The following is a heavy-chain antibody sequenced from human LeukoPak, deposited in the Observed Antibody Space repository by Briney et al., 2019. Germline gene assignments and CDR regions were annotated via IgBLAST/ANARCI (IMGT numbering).Heavy chain of an antibody. V-gene: IGHV1-2*02. CDR2: INPNRDGT. CDR1: GYTFTGYY. Sequence: GASVKLTCNAAGYTFTGYYIHWVRQAPGQGLGLMGWINPNRDGTNYAQKVQGRVTMTSDTAISTAYLELSRLRSDGTAVYYCASESGYCYGYVPFDYWGQGTLVSVSS. D-gene: IGHD5-18*01. J-gene: IGHJ4*02. CDR3: ASESGYCYGYVPFDY.